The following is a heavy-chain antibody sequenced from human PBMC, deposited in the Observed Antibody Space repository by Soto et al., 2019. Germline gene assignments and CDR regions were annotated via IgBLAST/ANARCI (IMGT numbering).Heavy chain of an antibody. D-gene: IGHD3-3*01. V-gene: IGHV3-7*03. CDR3: ARDMEGGGYDFWSGYRYYYYYGMDV. CDR2: IKQDGSEK. J-gene: IGHJ6*02. Sequence: GGSLRLSCAASGFTFSSYWMSWVRQAPGKGLEWVANIKQDGSEKYYVDSVKGRFTISRDNAKNPLYLQMNSLRAEDTAVYYCARDMEGGGYDFWSGYRYYYYYGMDVWGQGTTVTVSS. CDR1: GFTFSSYW.